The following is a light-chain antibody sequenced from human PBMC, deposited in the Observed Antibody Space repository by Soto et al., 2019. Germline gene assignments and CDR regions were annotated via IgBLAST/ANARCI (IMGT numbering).Light chain of an antibody. J-gene: IGLJ1*01. CDR1: SSDVGGYNY. CDR3: SSYAGSSNV. V-gene: IGLV2-14*01. CDR2: EVS. Sequence: QSVLTQPASVSGSPGQSITISCTGTSSDVGGYNYVSWYQQHPGKAPELMIYEVSNRPSGVSNRSSGSKSGNTASLTVSGLQAEDEADYYCSSYAGSSNVFGTGTKVTVL.